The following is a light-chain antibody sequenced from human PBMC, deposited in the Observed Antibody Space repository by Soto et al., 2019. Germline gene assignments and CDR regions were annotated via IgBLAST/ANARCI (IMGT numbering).Light chain of an antibody. J-gene: IGKJ1*01. V-gene: IGKV1-12*01. CDR1: QGISQW. CDR2: GAF. CDR3: QQFTTFPRT. Sequence: DIRMTQSPSSVAAAVGDRVTITCRASQGISQWLAWYQHKPGTAPKLLIFGAFILHHGVPSRFYGSGYGTDFTLTTKSLQPEDVATCYCQQFTTFPRTLGQGTKVEIK.